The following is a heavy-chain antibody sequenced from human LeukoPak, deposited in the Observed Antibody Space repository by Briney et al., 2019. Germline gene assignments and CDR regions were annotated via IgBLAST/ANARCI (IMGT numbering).Heavy chain of an antibody. Sequence: SETLSLTCTVSGGSINKYYWSWIRQPPGKGLEWIGYIYYSGSTNYNPSLKSRVTISVDTSKNQFSLKLSSVTAADTAVYYCARQGWSGYSTSWFDYWGQGTLVTVSS. CDR3: ARQGWSGYSTSWFDY. D-gene: IGHD6-13*01. V-gene: IGHV4-59*08. CDR1: GGSINKYY. J-gene: IGHJ4*02. CDR2: IYYSGST.